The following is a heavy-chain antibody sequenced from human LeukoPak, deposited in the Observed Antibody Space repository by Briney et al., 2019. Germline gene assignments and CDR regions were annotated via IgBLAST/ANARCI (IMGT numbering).Heavy chain of an antibody. D-gene: IGHD6-13*01. CDR2: TYYRSKWFS. V-gene: IGHV6-1*01. J-gene: IGHJ5*02. CDR1: GDSVSSNSAA. CDR3: ARRRAEGGSNGHYNWFDP. Sequence: SQTLSLTCAISGDSVSSNSAAWNWIRQSPSRGLEWLGRTYYRSKWFSRYAVSVKSRITINADTSKNQFSLQLSSVTAADTAVYYCARRRAEGGSNGHYNWFDPWGQGILVTVSS.